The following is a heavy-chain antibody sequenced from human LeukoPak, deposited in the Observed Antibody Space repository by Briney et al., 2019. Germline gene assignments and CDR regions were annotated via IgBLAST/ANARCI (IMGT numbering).Heavy chain of an antibody. Sequence: RGSLRLSCAASGFSVSSTYMTWVRQAPGKGLEWVSVICTGGNTYYTDSVKGRFTISRDNAKNSLYLQMNSLRAEDTAVYYCVREALGPSTVTFYYYYYGMDVWGKGTTVTVSS. CDR3: VREALGPSTVTFYYYYYGMDV. D-gene: IGHD4-17*01. J-gene: IGHJ6*04. V-gene: IGHV3-53*01. CDR1: GFSVSSTY. CDR2: ICTGGNT.